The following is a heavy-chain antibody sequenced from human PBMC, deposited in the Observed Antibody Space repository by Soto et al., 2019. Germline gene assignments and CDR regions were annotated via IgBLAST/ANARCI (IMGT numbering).Heavy chain of an antibody. CDR2: IYYSGST. CDR1: GGSISSSSYY. D-gene: IGHD6-13*01. Sequence: QLQLQESGPGLVKPSETLSLTCTVSGGSISSSSYYWGWIRQPPGKGLEWIGSIYYSGSTYYNPYLKGRVTISVDTSKNQFSLKLSSVTAADTAVYYCARRVAAAPFDYWGQGTLVTVSS. J-gene: IGHJ4*02. CDR3: ARRVAAAPFDY. V-gene: IGHV4-39*01.